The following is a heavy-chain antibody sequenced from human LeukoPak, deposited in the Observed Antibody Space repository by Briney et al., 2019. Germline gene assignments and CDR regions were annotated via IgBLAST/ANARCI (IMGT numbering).Heavy chain of an antibody. J-gene: IGHJ6*02. Sequence: GGSLRLSCAASGFTFSSYAMHWVRQAPGKGLGWVAVISYDGSNKYYADSVKGRFTISRDNSKNTLYLQMNSLRAEDTAVYYCARGRYYYGSGTSMDVWGQGTTVTVSS. V-gene: IGHV3-30-3*01. CDR1: GFTFSSYA. D-gene: IGHD3-10*01. CDR2: ISYDGSNK. CDR3: ARGRYYYGSGTSMDV.